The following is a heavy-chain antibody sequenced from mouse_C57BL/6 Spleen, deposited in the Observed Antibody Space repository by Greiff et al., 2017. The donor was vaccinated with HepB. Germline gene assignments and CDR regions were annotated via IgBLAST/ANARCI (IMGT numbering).Heavy chain of an antibody. J-gene: IGHJ4*01. CDR2: IDPSDSYT. CDR1: GYTFTSYW. CDR3: ARSDYSNYGAMDY. Sequence: QVQLQQPGAELVMPGASVKLSCKASGYTFTSYWMHWVKQRPGQGLEWIGEIDPSDSYTNYNQKFKGKSTLTVDKSSSTAYMQLSSLTSEDSAVYYCARSDYSNYGAMDYWGQGTSVTVSS. D-gene: IGHD2-5*01. V-gene: IGHV1-69*01.